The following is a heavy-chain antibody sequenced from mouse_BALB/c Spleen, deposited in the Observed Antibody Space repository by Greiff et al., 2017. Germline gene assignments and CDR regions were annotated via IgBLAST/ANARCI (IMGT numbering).Heavy chain of an antibody. CDR3: ARKGQRLQAMDY. Sequence: VQLQESGPGLVQPSQSLSISCTASGFSLTSYGVHWVRQSPGKGLEWLGVIWSGGSTDYNAAFISRLSISKDNSQSKVFFKMNSLQADDTAIYYCARKGQRLQAMDYWGQGTSVTVSS. CDR2: IWSGGST. J-gene: IGHJ4*01. V-gene: IGHV2-2*01. CDR1: GFSLTSYG. D-gene: IGHD1-2*01.